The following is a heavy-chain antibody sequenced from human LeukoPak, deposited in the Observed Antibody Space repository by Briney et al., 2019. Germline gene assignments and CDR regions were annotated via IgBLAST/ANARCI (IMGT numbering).Heavy chain of an antibody. J-gene: IGHJ4*02. CDR3: ARFRGRPRGSTMVRGVPKYYFDY. CDR2: INHSGST. CDR1: GGSFSGYY. V-gene: IGHV4-34*01. D-gene: IGHD3-10*01. Sequence: PPETLSHTCAVYGGSFSGYYWSWIRQPPGKGLEWIGEINHSGSTNYNPSLKSRVAISVDTSKNQFSLKLSSVTAADTAVYYCARFRGRPRGSTMVRGVPKYYFDYWGQGTLVTVSS.